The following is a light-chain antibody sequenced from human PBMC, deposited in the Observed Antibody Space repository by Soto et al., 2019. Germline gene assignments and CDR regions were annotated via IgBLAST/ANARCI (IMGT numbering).Light chain of an antibody. Sequence: EIVMTQSPLTLPVTPGEPASISCRSSQSLLYNNTYNYLDWYVQKPGQSPQLLIYFGSSRAPGVPDRFSGSGSGTDFTLKINRVEAEDVGTYYCMQALQSLTFGQGTRLEIK. CDR2: FGS. V-gene: IGKV2-28*01. J-gene: IGKJ5*01. CDR3: MQALQSLT. CDR1: QSLLYNNTYNY.